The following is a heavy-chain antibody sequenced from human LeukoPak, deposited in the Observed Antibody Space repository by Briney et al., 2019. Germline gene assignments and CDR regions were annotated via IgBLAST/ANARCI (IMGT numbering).Heavy chain of an antibody. J-gene: IGHJ4*02. CDR3: ARERTYGDYSFDY. Sequence: SQTLSLTCTVSGGSISSGGYYWSWIRQHPGKGLEWIGYIYYSGSTYYNPSPKSRVTISVDTSKNQFSLKLSSVTAADTAVYYCARERTYGDYSFDYWGQGTLVTVSS. D-gene: IGHD4-17*01. CDR2: IYYSGST. CDR1: GGSISSGGYY. V-gene: IGHV4-31*03.